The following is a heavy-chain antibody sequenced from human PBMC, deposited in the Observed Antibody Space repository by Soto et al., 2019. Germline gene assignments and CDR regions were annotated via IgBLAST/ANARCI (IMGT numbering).Heavy chain of an antibody. CDR2: IIPICGTA. CDR1: GGTFSSYA. D-gene: IGHD6-6*01. J-gene: IGHJ6*02. Sequence: ASVKVSCKASGGTFSSYAISWVRQAPGQGLEWMGIIIPICGTASYAQKFQGRVTMTRDTSTSTVYMELSSLRSEDTAVYYCARDATGSSSSVVYYYYGMDVWGQGTTVTVSS. V-gene: IGHV1-69*05. CDR3: ARDATGSSSSVVYYYYGMDV.